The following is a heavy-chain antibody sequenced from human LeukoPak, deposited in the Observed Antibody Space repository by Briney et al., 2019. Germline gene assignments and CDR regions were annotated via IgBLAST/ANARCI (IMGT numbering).Heavy chain of an antibody. D-gene: IGHD6-6*01. CDR2: INHSGST. Sequence: PSDTLYLTCAVYGGSFSGYYWIWIRQPPGKGLEWIGEINHSGSTNYNPSLKSRVTISVDTSKNQFSLKLSSVTAADTAVYYCARKAARYFDYWGQGTLVTVSS. J-gene: IGHJ4*02. CDR3: ARKAARYFDY. CDR1: GGSFSGYY. V-gene: IGHV4-34*01.